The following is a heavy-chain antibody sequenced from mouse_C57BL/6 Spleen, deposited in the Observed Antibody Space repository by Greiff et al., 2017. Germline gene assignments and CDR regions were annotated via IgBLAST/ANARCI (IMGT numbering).Heavy chain of an antibody. Sequence: VQGVESVAELARPGASVKLSCKASGYTFPNSGIRWVKQRPGQGLAWIGEIYPTSGNTYYNAKFKGKATMTADKSSSTAYMELRSLTSEDSAVYYCARGITTAVLGVDYWGQGTSVTVSS. V-gene: IGHV1-81*01. CDR1: GYTFPNSG. J-gene: IGHJ4*01. D-gene: IGHD1-1*01. CDR3: ARGITTAVLGVDY. CDR2: IYPTSGNT.